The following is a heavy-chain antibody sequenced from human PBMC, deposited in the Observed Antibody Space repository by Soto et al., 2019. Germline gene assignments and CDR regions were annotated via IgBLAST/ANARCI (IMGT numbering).Heavy chain of an antibody. V-gene: IGHV4-34*01. CDR1: GGSFSGYY. CDR3: ARGLCPDY. J-gene: IGHJ4*02. Sequence: ASETLSLTCAVYGGSFSGYYWSWIRQPPGKGLEWIGEINHSGSTNYNPSLKSRVTISVDTSKNQSSLKLSSVTAADTAVYYCARGLCPDYWGQGTLVTVSS. CDR2: INHSGST.